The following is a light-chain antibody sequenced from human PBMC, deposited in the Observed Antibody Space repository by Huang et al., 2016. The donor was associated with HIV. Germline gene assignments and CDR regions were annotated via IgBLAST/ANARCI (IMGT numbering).Light chain of an antibody. V-gene: IGKV3-15*01. Sequence: EIVMTQSPATLPVSPGGRVTLSCRASRSVSRNLAWYQQKPGQAPRLLIYDASTRATGVPVRFSGSGSGTEFTLTISSLQSEEFAVYYCQQYDNWPPWTFGQGTKVEIK. J-gene: IGKJ1*01. CDR2: DAS. CDR3: QQYDNWPPWT. CDR1: RSVSRN.